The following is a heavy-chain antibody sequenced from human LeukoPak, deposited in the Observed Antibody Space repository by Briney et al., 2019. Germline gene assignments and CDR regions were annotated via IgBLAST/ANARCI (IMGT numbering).Heavy chain of an antibody. CDR2: ISSSSSTI. J-gene: IGHJ4*02. CDR1: GFTFSRYS. Sequence: GGSLRLSCAASGFTFSRYSMNWVREAPGKGLEWVSYISSSSSTIYYADSVKGRFTISRDNAKNSLYLQMNSLRDEDTAVYFCVRDPGHSSVGESKHNDYWRQGTLVTVSS. CDR3: VRDPGHSSVGESKHNDY. D-gene: IGHD3-10*01. V-gene: IGHV3-48*02.